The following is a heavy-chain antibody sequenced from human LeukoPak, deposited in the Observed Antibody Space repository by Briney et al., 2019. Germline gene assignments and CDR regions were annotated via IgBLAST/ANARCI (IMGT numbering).Heavy chain of an antibody. V-gene: IGHV4-59*08. Sequence: SETLSLTCTVSGGSISSYYWSWIRQPPGKGLEWIGYMYYSGSTNYNPSLKSRVTISLDTSKNQFSLRLSSVTAADTAVYYCARRSASPRFDYWGQGTLVTVSS. CDR2: MYYSGST. J-gene: IGHJ4*02. CDR3: ARRSASPRFDY. CDR1: GGSISSYY.